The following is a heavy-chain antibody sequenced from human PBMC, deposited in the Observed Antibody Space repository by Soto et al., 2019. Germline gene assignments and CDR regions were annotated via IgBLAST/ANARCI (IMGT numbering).Heavy chain of an antibody. V-gene: IGHV1-3*01. CDR2: INAGNGNT. D-gene: IGHD1-26*01. CDR1: GYTFTSYA. J-gene: IGHJ3*02. CDR3: ARDHRYSGSYSPAFDI. Sequence: FQASGYTFTSYAMHWVRQAPGQRLEWMGWINAGNGNTKYSQKFQGRVTITRDTSASTAYMELSSLRSEDTAVYYCARDHRYSGSYSPAFDIWGQGTMVTVSS.